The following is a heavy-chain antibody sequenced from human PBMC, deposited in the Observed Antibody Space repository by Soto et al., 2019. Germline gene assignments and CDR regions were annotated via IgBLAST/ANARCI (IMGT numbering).Heavy chain of an antibody. J-gene: IGHJ6*02. CDR2: INHSGST. D-gene: IGHD3-3*01. CDR1: GGSFSGYY. Sequence: SEPLSLTCAVYGGSFSGYYWSWIRQPPGKGLEWIGEINHSGSTNYNPSLKSRVTISVDKSKNQFSLTLNSVTAADTAVYYCARENDFWSGPNGLDVWGQGTTVTVSS. V-gene: IGHV4-34*01. CDR3: ARENDFWSGPNGLDV.